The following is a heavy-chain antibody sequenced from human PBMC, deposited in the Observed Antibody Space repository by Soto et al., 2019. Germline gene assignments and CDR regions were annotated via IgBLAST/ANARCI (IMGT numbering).Heavy chain of an antibody. CDR2: IYYSGST. Sequence: SETLSLTCTVSGGSISSGDYYWSSIRQPPGKGLEWIGYIYYSGSTYYNPSLKSRVTISVDTSKNQFSLKLSSVTAADTAVYYCARLTTSSGWSIFDSWGQGMLVTVSS. V-gene: IGHV4-30-4*01. CDR1: GGSISSGDYY. J-gene: IGHJ4*02. D-gene: IGHD6-13*01. CDR3: ARLTTSSGWSIFDS.